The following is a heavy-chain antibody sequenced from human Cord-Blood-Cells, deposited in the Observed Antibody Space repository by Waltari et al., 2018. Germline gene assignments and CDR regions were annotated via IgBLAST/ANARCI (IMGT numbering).Heavy chain of an antibody. CDR2: MNLDHGNT. V-gene: IGHV1-8*03. CDR3: AVGTVTTGLNWFDP. D-gene: IGHD4-17*01. J-gene: IGHJ5*02. CDR1: GYTFTSYD. Sequence: QVQLVQSGAEVKKPGASVKVSCKASGYTFTSYDINWVRQATGQGLEWMGWMNLDHGNTGYAQKLQGRVTITRNTSISTAYMELSSLRSEDTAVYYCAVGTVTTGLNWFDPWGQGTLVTVSS.